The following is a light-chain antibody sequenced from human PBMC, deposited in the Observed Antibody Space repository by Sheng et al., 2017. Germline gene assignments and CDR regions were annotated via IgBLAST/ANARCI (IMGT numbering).Light chain of an antibody. J-gene: IGKJ3*01. CDR3: HQYYTAPFT. Sequence: DIEMTQSPSTLSASVGDRVTITCRASQTINTWLAWYQQKPGKAPKLLIYKASTLESGVSSRFSGSGSGTEFTLTISSLQAEDVAVYYCHQYYTAPFTFGPGTKVDIK. CDR2: KAS. V-gene: IGKV1-5*03. CDR1: QTINTW.